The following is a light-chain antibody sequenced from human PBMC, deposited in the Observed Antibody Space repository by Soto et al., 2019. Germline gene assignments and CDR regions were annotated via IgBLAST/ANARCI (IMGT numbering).Light chain of an antibody. CDR1: ASDVGGYNS. CDR2: DVR. V-gene: IGLV2-14*01. CDR3: CSYTTSTTYV. J-gene: IGLJ1*01. Sequence: QSVLTQPASVSGSPGQSITISCTGTASDVGGYNSVSWYQHHPGTAPKLLIYDVRYRPSGVSDRFSGSQSANTASLTISGLQTDDEAEYYCCSYTTSTTYVFGTGTK.